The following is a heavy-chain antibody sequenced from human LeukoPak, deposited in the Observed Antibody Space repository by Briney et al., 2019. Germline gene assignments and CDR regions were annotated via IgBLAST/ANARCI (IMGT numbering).Heavy chain of an antibody. CDR3: AKHSGTSLYFDY. D-gene: IGHD1-26*01. V-gene: IGHV3-53*01. Sequence: SVKGRSTISRDNSKNTVYLQMNSLRAEDTAVYYCAKHSGTSLYFDYWGQGTLVTVSS. J-gene: IGHJ4*02.